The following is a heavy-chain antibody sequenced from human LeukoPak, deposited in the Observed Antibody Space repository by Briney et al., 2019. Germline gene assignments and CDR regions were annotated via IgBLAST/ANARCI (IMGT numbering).Heavy chain of an antibody. D-gene: IGHD1-14*01. Sequence: PGGSLRLSCAASGFTFGSYPMSWVRQAPGKGLEWVSFIDASGGSIYYADSVKGRFTVSRDNSKSTLYLQMNSLRAEDMAVYFCAKRTLEGASDFWGQGTMVTVSS. CDR1: GFTFGSYP. CDR3: AKRTLEGASDF. J-gene: IGHJ3*01. V-gene: IGHV3-23*01. CDR2: IDASGGSI.